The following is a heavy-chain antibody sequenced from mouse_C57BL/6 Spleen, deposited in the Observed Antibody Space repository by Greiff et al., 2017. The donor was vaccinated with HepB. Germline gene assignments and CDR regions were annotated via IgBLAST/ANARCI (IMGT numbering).Heavy chain of an antibody. V-gene: IGHV1-52*01. CDR3: ARSGDYCSSRYYFDY. CDR2: IDPSDSET. Sequence: QVQLQQPGAELVRPGSSVKLSCKASGYTFTSYWMHWVKQRPIQGLEWIGNIDPSDSETHYNQKFKDKATLTVDKSSSTAYMQLSSLTSEDSAVYYCARSGDYCSSRYYFDYWGQGTTLTVSS. CDR1: GYTFTSYW. D-gene: IGHD1-1*01. J-gene: IGHJ2*01.